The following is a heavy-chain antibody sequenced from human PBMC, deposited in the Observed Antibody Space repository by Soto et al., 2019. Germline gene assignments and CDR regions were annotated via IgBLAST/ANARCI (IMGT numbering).Heavy chain of an antibody. J-gene: IGHJ6*02. CDR3: ARVVTTHYYGMDV. D-gene: IGHD4-17*01. CDR2: IIPIFGTA. CDR1: GGTFSSYA. Sequence: SVKVSCKASGGTFSSYAISWVLQAPGQGLEWMGGIIPIFGTANYAQKFQGRVTITADESTSTAYMELSSLRSEDTAVYYCARVVTTHYYGMDVWGQGTTVTVSS. V-gene: IGHV1-69*13.